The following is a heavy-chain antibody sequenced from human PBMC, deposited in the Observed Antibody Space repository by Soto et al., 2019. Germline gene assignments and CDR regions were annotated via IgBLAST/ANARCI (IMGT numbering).Heavy chain of an antibody. CDR3: ARAPFTIYDTSGYYDY. CDR2: IWYDGSKK. D-gene: IGHD3-22*01. CDR1: GFTFSSSG. Sequence: QVQLVESGGGVVQPGRSLRLSCAASGFTFSSSGMHWVRQAPGKGLERVAIIWYDGSKKYYADSVKGRFTISRDNSKNTVYLQMNSLRAEDTAVYYCARAPFTIYDTSGYYDYWGQGTLVTVAS. V-gene: IGHV3-33*01. J-gene: IGHJ4*02.